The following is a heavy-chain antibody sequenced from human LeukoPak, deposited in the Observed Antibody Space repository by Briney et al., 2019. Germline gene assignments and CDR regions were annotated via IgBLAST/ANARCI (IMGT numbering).Heavy chain of an antibody. CDR1: GFIFRDYH. CDR3: AGGLDIAVAGPGGYFDY. J-gene: IGHJ4*02. D-gene: IGHD6-19*01. V-gene: IGHV3-11*01. CDR2: ISPGGDAT. Sequence: PGGSLRLSCAASGFIFRDYHMTWIRQAPGKGLEWVSYISPGGDATYFADSVRGRFTISRDNAKNSLYLQMNGLTAEDAAVYYCAGGLDIAVAGPGGYFDYWGQGTLVTVSS.